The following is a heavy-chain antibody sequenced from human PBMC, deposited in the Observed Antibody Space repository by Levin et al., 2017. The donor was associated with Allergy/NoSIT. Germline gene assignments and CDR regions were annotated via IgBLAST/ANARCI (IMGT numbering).Heavy chain of an antibody. J-gene: IGHJ3*02. Sequence: GESLKISCAASGFTFSSYAMHWVRQAPGKGLEWVAVISYDGSNKYYADSVKGRFTISRDNSKNTLYLQMNSLRAEDTAVYYCARYAAGRGAFDIWGQGTMVTVSS. D-gene: IGHD6-13*01. CDR2: ISYDGSNK. V-gene: IGHV3-30*04. CDR3: ARYAAGRGAFDI. CDR1: GFTFSSYA.